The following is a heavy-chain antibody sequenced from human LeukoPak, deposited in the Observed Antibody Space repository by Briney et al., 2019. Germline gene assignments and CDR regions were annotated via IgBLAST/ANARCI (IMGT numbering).Heavy chain of an antibody. CDR3: ARNKDSSGWYEWFDP. Sequence: SETLSLTCTVSGGSISSSSYYWGWIRQPPGKGLEWIGRIYTSGSTNYNPSLKSRVTMSVDTSKNQFALKLSSVTAADTAVYYCARNKDSSGWYEWFDPWGQGTLVTVSS. D-gene: IGHD6-19*01. CDR2: IYTSGST. J-gene: IGHJ5*02. V-gene: IGHV4-39*06. CDR1: GGSISSSSYY.